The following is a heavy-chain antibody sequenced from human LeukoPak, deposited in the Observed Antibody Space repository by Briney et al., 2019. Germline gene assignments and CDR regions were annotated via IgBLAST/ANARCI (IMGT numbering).Heavy chain of an antibody. CDR3: ARRGSGSYYPIDY. Sequence: SETLSLTCAVYGGSYSGYYWSWIRQPPGKGLEWIGENNHSGSTNYNPSLKSRVTISVDTSKNQFSLKLSSVTAADTAVYYCARRGSGSYYPIDYWGQGTLVTVSS. CDR2: NNHSGST. CDR1: GGSYSGYY. D-gene: IGHD3-10*01. J-gene: IGHJ4*02. V-gene: IGHV4-34*01.